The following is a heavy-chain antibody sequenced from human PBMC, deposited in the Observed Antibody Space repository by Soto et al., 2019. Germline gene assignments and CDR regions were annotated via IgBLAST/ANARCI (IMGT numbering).Heavy chain of an antibody. V-gene: IGHV3-33*01. D-gene: IGHD3-10*01. Sequence: GGSLRLSCAASGFTFSSYGMHWVRQAPGKGLEWVAVIWYDGSNKYYVDSVKGRFTISRDNSKNTLYLQMNSLRAEDTAVYYCASLGYYGSGSYYSGSVEFDYWGQGTLVTVSS. J-gene: IGHJ4*02. CDR3: ASLGYYGSGSYYSGSVEFDY. CDR1: GFTFSSYG. CDR2: IWYDGSNK.